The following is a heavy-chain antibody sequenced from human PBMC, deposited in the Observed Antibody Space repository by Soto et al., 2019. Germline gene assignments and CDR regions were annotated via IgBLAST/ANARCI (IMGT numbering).Heavy chain of an antibody. V-gene: IGHV4-31*03. D-gene: IGHD6-13*01. J-gene: IGHJ3*02. Sequence: PSETLSLTCTVSGGSISSGGTGSYWTWIRQLPGKGLEWIGYIYYTGNTYYNPSLKSRPTISIDTSENQFSLKLTSVTAADTAVYYCARRYSSAFDIWGQGTMVTVSS. CDR1: GGSISSGGTGSY. CDR2: IYYTGNT. CDR3: ARRYSSAFDI.